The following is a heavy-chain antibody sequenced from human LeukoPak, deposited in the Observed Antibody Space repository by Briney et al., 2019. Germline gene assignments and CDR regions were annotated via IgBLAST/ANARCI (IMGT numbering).Heavy chain of an antibody. J-gene: IGHJ4*02. Sequence: GGSLRLSCAASGFTFSSYWMSWVRQAPGKGLEWVANIRQDGSTMSYVDSVRGRFTISRDNTKNSLYLQMSSLGADDTAVYYCVRDRGFGANDYWGQGTLVTVSS. V-gene: IGHV3-7*01. CDR1: GFTFSSYW. CDR3: VRDRGFGANDY. CDR2: IRQDGSTM. D-gene: IGHD3-10*01.